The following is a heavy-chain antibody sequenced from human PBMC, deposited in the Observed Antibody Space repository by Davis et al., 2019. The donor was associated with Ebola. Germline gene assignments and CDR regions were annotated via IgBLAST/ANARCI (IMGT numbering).Heavy chain of an antibody. CDR3: AREKVTMVQGVIIYYYGMDV. D-gene: IGHD3-10*01. J-gene: IGHJ6*02. CDR2: ISSSSSYI. Sequence: GGSLRLSCAASGFTFSSYSMNWVRQAPGKGLEWVSSISSSSSYIYYADSVKGRFTISRDNAKNSLYLQMNSLRDEDTAVYYCAREKVTMVQGVIIYYYGMDVWGQGTTVTVSS. V-gene: IGHV3-21*01. CDR1: GFTFSSYS.